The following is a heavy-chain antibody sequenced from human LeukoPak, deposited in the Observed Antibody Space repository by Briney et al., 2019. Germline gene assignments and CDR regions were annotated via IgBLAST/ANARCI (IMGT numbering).Heavy chain of an antibody. CDR2: IIPILGIA. J-gene: IGHJ3*02. CDR3: ASYSGSYSTELFDI. Sequence: SVKVSCKASGGTFSSYAISWVRQAPGRGLEWMGRIIPILGIANYAQKFQGRVTITADKSTSTAYMELSSLRSEDTAVYYCASYSGSYSTELFDIWGQGTMVTVSS. CDR1: GGTFSSYA. D-gene: IGHD1-26*01. V-gene: IGHV1-69*04.